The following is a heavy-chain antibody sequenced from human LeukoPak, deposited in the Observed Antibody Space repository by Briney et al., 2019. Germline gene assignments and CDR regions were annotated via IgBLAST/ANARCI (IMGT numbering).Heavy chain of an antibody. V-gene: IGHV1-46*01. CDR1: GYTFTSYH. D-gene: IGHD2-8*01. Sequence: ASVKVSCKASGYTFTSYHMHWVRQAPGQGPEWMGIINPSGGTTNYAQKFRGRVTLTRDMSTSTVYMELSSLRSEDTAMYYCARRYCTNGVCYHDRGAFDIWGQGTMVTVSS. J-gene: IGHJ3*02. CDR2: INPSGGTT. CDR3: ARRYCTNGVCYHDRGAFDI.